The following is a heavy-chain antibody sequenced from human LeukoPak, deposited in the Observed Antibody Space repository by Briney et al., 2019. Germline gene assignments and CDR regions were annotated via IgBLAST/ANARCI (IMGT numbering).Heavy chain of an antibody. CDR3: AKVGTTHIVLMVYAT. D-gene: IGHD2-8*01. V-gene: IGHV3-23*01. CDR1: GFTFSSYA. Sequence: PGGSLRLSRAASGFTFSSYAMSWVRQAPGKGLEWVSAISGSGGSTYYADSVKGRFTISRDNSKNTLYLQMNSLRAEDTAVYYCAKVGTTHIVLMVYATWGQGTLVTVSS. J-gene: IGHJ5*02. CDR2: ISGSGGST.